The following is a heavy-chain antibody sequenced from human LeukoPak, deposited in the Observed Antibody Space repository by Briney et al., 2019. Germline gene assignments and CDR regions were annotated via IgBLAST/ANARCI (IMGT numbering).Heavy chain of an antibody. CDR1: GFTFSSYA. D-gene: IGHD6-13*01. V-gene: IGHV3-30-3*01. CDR3: ARGSGSSSWYFSDY. CDR2: ISYDGSNK. Sequence: GGFLRLSCAASGFTFSSYAMHWVRQAPGKGLEWVAVISYDGSNKYYADSVKGRFTISRDNSKNTLYLQMNSLRAEDTAVYYCARGSGSSSWYFSDYWGQGTLVTVSS. J-gene: IGHJ4*02.